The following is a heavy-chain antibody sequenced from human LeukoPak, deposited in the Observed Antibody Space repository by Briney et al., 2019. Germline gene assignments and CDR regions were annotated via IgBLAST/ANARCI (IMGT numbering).Heavy chain of an antibody. Sequence: SGTLSLTSTVSGGSTRGYYWSWIPQPAGKGLEWIGRVHSGDNSDSITSLKSRLAMSLDTSTNRFSLKLTSVTAADTAVYYCARGGAHSPSHDYFYQFRDVWGKGTTVTVSS. J-gene: IGHJ6*03. D-gene: IGHD6-13*01. CDR1: GGSTRGYY. V-gene: IGHV4-4*07. CDR2: VHSGDNS. CDR3: ARGGAHSPSHDYFYQFRDV.